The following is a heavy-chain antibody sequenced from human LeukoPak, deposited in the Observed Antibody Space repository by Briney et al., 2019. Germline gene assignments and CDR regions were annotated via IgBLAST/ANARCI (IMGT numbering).Heavy chain of an antibody. CDR1: GFNFTFYI. CDR2: ISSDAKTV. D-gene: IGHD5-18*01. CDR3: ARVGSRYGPPNS. J-gene: IGHJ4*02. Sequence: GGSLRLSCAASGFNFTFYIMNWVRQAPGKGLEWISYISSDAKTVDYADSVKGRFTISRDNAKNSLYLQMSSLSADDTAVYYCARVGSRYGPPNSWGQGTLVTVSS. V-gene: IGHV3-48*01.